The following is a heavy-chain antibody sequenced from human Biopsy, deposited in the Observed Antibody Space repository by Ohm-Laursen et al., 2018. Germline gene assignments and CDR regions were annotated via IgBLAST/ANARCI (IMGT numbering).Heavy chain of an antibody. CDR2: IKSDSTTI. CDR3: AREQLMVFAMDV. Sequence: SLRLSCAASGFIFSTYTMNWVRQAPGKGLQWLAYIKSDSTTIYYADSVKGRFTISRDNAKNPLFLQMNSLRAEDTAIYYCAREQLMVFAMDVWGQGTTVTVSS. V-gene: IGHV3-48*01. CDR1: GFIFSTYT. J-gene: IGHJ6*02. D-gene: IGHD2-8*01.